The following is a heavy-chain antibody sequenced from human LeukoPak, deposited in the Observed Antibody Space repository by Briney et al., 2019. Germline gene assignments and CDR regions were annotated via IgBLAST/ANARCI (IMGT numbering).Heavy chain of an antibody. CDR2: ISGNGGDI. Sequence: SGGSLRLSCAASGFGFGGHYMSWVRQAPGKGPEWISYISGNGGDIAYADSVKGRFTISRDNAKNSLHLQMNSLRVEDTAVYHCVRHAGRAGGQWGQGTLIAVSS. V-gene: IGHV3/OR16-9*01. D-gene: IGHD3-10*01. CDR3: VRHAGRAGGQ. J-gene: IGHJ4*02. CDR1: GFGFGGHY.